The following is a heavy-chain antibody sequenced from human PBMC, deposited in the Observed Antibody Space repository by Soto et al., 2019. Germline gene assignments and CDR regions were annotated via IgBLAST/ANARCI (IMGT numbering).Heavy chain of an antibody. CDR3: ERKNYSDSSGLFDY. Sequence: GESLKISCKGSGYSFTSYWIGWVRQMPGKGLEWMGIIYPGDSDTRYSPSFQGQVTISAEKSISTAYLQWSSMKASDTAMYYCERKNYSDSSGLFDYWGQGTLVTISS. CDR2: IYPGDSDT. V-gene: IGHV5-51*01. CDR1: GYSFTSYW. D-gene: IGHD3-22*01. J-gene: IGHJ4*02.